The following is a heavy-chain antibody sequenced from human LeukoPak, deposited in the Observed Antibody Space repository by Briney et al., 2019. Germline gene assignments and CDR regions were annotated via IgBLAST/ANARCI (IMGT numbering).Heavy chain of an antibody. Sequence: GGSLRLSCVASGVTLSTYWMNWVRQAPGKGLEWVANIKEDGSAKQYVDSVRGRFTISRDNAQNSVHLQMNSLRVEDTAVYYCAREYTSGWYDYWGQGILVTVSS. D-gene: IGHD6-19*01. CDR1: GVTLSTYW. V-gene: IGHV3-7*03. CDR3: AREYTSGWYDY. CDR2: IKEDGSAK. J-gene: IGHJ4*02.